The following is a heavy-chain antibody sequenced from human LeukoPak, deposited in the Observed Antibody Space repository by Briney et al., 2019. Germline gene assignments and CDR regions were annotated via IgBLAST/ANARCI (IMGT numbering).Heavy chain of an antibody. CDR3: ARATPGQWLVIGGGYCDY. V-gene: IGHV4-39*01. D-gene: IGHD6-19*01. CDR2: IYYSGST. Sequence: NASETLSLTCTASGGSISRSSFYWGWIRQPPGKGLEWIGRIYYSGSTYYNPSLKSRVTISVDTSKNQFSLKLSSVTAADTAVYYCARATPGQWLVIGGGYCDYWGQGTLVTVSS. J-gene: IGHJ4*02. CDR1: GGSISRSSFY.